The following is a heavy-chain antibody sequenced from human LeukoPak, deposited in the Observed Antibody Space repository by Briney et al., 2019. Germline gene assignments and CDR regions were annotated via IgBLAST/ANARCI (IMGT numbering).Heavy chain of an antibody. J-gene: IGHJ4*02. D-gene: IGHD6-19*01. CDR3: ARDLEQWLSMWYYFDY. V-gene: IGHV3-74*01. CDR2: INSDGSST. CDR1: GFTFSSYW. Sequence: PGGSLRLSCAASGFTFSSYWMHWVRQAPGKGLVWVSRINSDGSSTNYADSVKGRFTISRDNAKNSLYLQMNSLRAEDTAVYYCARDLEQWLSMWYYFDYWGQGTLVTVSS.